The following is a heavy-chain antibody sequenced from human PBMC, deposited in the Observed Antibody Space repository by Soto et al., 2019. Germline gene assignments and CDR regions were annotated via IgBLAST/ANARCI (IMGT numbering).Heavy chain of an antibody. D-gene: IGHD3-22*01. V-gene: IGHV4-59*01. CDR2: IYYSGST. Sequence: PSETLSLTCTVSGGSISSYYWSWIRQPPGKGLEWIGYIYYSGSTNYNPSLKSRVTISVDTSKNQFSLKLSSVTAADTAVYYCARDYYYDSSADRWFDPWGQGTLVTVSS. CDR1: GGSISSYY. J-gene: IGHJ5*02. CDR3: ARDYYYDSSADRWFDP.